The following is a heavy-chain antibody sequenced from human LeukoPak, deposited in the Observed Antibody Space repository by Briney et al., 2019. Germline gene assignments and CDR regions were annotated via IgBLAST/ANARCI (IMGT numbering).Heavy chain of an antibody. J-gene: IGHJ4*02. Sequence: GGSLRHSCAASGFTFSSYSMNWVRQAPGKGLEWVSSISSSSSYIYYADSVKGRFTISRDNAKNSLYLQMNSLRAEDTAVYYCAREGAGPYYYDSSGFDYWGQGTLVTVSS. CDR3: AREGAGPYYYDSSGFDY. CDR1: GFTFSSYS. D-gene: IGHD3-22*01. CDR2: ISSSSSYI. V-gene: IGHV3-21*01.